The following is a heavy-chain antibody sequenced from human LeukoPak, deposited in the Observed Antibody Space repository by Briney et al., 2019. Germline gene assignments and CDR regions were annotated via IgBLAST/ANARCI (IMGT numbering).Heavy chain of an antibody. J-gene: IGHJ4*02. CDR3: ARATSPVWEENTTRGDY. Sequence: GGSLRLSCAVSGFTFSDYTMNWVRQAPGKGLEWVSSISSSSTYIFYADSVKGRFTISRDNSKNTLYLQMNSLRAEDTAVYYCARATSPVWEENTTRGDYWGQGTLVTVSS. CDR2: ISSSSTYI. V-gene: IGHV3-21*01. D-gene: IGHD1-1*01. CDR1: GFTFSDYT.